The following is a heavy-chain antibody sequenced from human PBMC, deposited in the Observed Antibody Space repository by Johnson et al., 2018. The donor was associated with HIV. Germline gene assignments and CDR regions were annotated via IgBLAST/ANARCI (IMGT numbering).Heavy chain of an antibody. J-gene: IGHJ3*02. D-gene: IGHD3-22*01. CDR3: ARGRDYYESTGFRSASFDI. CDR2: IRNDGSDT. V-gene: IGHV3-74*01. Sequence: EKLVESGGGLVQPGGSLRLSCAASGFDFRSSWMHWVRQAPGKGLVWVARIRNDGSDTTYVDSVKGRFSISSDNSNNVLYLQMNSLTTDDTAMYYCARGRDYYESTGFRSASFDIWGQGTVVTVSS. CDR1: GFDFRSSW.